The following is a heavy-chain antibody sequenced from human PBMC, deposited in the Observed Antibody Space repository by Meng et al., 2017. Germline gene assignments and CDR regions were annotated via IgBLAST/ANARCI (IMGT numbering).Heavy chain of an antibody. CDR2: INSGGST. J-gene: IGHJ4*02. CDR1: GFTFSDYY. D-gene: IGHD3-10*01. V-gene: IGHV3-66*02. Sequence: GESLKISCAASGFTFSDYYMSWIRQAPGKGLEWVSVINSGGSTHYADFVKGRFTISRDNSKNTLYLQMNSLRAEDTAVYYCARPLVRGIISGYWGQGTLVTVSS. CDR3: ARPLVRGIISGY.